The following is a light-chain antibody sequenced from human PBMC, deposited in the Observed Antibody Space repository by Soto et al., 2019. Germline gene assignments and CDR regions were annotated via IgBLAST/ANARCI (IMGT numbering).Light chain of an antibody. CDR3: SSYARTSTHEL. CDR2: DVS. Sequence: QSALTQPASVSGSPGQSITISCTGTSDDVGGYNYISWYQHHPGKVPKLIIYDVSDRPSGVSARFSASKSGNTASLTISGLQVEDEADYYCSSYARTSTHELFGGGTKLTVL. J-gene: IGLJ2*01. CDR1: SDDVGGYNY. V-gene: IGLV2-14*03.